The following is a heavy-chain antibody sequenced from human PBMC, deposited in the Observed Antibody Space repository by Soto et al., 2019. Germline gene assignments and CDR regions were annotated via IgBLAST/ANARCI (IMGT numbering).Heavy chain of an antibody. D-gene: IGHD2-8*01. Sequence: QVQLVESGGGVVQPGGSLRLSCAASGFTFSNFGMHWVRQAPGKGLEWVADITKTGRNKDYADSVKGRLAISRDNSKNTLELQMTSLRVEDTAMYYCGRCNGDDCHSPFDYWGQGTLVTVSS. V-gene: IGHV3-30*03. CDR2: ITKTGRNK. J-gene: IGHJ4*02. CDR1: GFTFSNFG. CDR3: GRCNGDDCHSPFDY.